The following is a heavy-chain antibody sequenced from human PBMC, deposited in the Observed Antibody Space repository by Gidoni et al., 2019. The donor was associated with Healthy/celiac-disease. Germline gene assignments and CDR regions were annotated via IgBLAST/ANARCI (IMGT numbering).Heavy chain of an antibody. CDR2: ISGSGGST. CDR3: AKDPLPYSSGWYVDY. Sequence: EVQLLESGGGLVQPGGSLRLSWSASGFTFSSYAMSWVRPAQGKGLEWVSAISGSGGSTYYADSVKGRFTISRDNSKNTLYLQMNSLRAEDTAVYYCAKDPLPYSSGWYVDYWGQGTLVTVSS. V-gene: IGHV3-23*01. J-gene: IGHJ4*02. D-gene: IGHD6-19*01. CDR1: GFTFSSYA.